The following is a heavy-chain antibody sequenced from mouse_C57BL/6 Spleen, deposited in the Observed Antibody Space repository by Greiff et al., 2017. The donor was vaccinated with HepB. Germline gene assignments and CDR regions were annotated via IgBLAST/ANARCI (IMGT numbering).Heavy chain of an antibody. CDR2: IRNKANGYTT. CDR1: GFTFTDYY. J-gene: IGHJ2*01. CDR3: ARYIDYSIVFDY. Sequence: EVQGVESGGGLVQPGGSLSLSCAASGFTFTDYYMSWVRQPPGKALGWLGFIRNKANGYTTEYSASVKGRFTISRDNSQSILYLQMNALRAEDSATYYCARYIDYSIVFDYWGQGTTLTVSS. D-gene: IGHD2-5*01. V-gene: IGHV7-3*01.